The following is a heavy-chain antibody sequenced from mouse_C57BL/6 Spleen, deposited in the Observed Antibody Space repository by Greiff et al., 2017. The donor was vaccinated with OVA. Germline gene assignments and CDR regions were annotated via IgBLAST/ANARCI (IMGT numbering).Heavy chain of an antibody. CDR3: ASFYYGNYDAMDY. CDR2: INPNNGGT. D-gene: IGHD2-1*01. J-gene: IGHJ4*01. V-gene: IGHV1-26*01. Sequence: EVQLQQSGPELVKPGASVKISCKASGYTFTDYYMNWVKQSHGKSLEWIGDINPNNGGTSYNQKFKGKATLTVDKSSSTAYMELRSLTSEDSAVYYCASFYYGNYDAMDYWGQGTSVTVSS. CDR1: GYTFTDYY.